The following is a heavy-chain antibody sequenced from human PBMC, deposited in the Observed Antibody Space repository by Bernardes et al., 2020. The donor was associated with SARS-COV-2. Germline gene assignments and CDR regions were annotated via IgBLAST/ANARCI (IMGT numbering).Heavy chain of an antibody. D-gene: IGHD3-3*01. CDR3: ARGVEISGEVVLYYYGLDV. CDR2: IYYSGST. V-gene: IGHV4-59*01. J-gene: IGHJ6*02. Sequence: SETLSLTCTVSGGSISSYYWSWIRQPPGKGLEWIGYIYYSGSTNYNPSLKSRVTISVDTSKNQFSLKLSSVTAADTAVYYCARGVEISGEVVLYYYGLDVWGQGTTVTVSS. CDR1: GGSISSYY.